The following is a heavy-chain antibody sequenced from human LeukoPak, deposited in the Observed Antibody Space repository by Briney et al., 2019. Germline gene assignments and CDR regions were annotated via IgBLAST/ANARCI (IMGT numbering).Heavy chain of an antibody. D-gene: IGHD2-15*01. CDR2: IYHSGST. CDR3: ARARTALGYCSGGSCYDYYYYYMDV. CDR1: GGSISSYY. V-gene: IGHV4-38-2*02. Sequence: SETLSLTCTVSGGSISSYYWGWIRQPPGKGLEWIGSIYHSGSTYYNPSLKSRVTISVDTSKIQFSLKLSSVTAADTAVYYCARARTALGYCSGGSCYDYYYYYMDVWGKGTTVTVSS. J-gene: IGHJ6*03.